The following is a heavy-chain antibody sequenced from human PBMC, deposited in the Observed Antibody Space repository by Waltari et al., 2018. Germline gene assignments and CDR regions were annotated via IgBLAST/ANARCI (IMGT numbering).Heavy chain of an antibody. D-gene: IGHD4-17*01. Sequence: QVQRVQSGAEVTEPGSAVKVCCKASRGTCSMDGRTGLRQAPGKGVEWMGRIIHMDGGTNYAQKVQGRVTISADKSTSTAYMDLSSLTSEDTAVYFCARDLGTTVTEPSFDSWGQGTLVTVSS. V-gene: IGHV1-69*09. CDR3: ARDLGTTVTEPSFDS. CDR1: RGTCSMDG. J-gene: IGHJ4*02. CDR2: IIHMDGGT.